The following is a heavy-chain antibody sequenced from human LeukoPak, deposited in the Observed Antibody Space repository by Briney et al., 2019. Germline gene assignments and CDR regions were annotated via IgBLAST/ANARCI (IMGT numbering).Heavy chain of an antibody. Sequence: DPGGSLRLSCAASGFTFSSSGMHWVRQAPGKGLEWVGRIKSKTDGGTTDYAAPVKGRFTISRDDSKNTLYLQMNSLKTEDTAVYYCTTRIVGATTVDYWGQGTLVTVSS. D-gene: IGHD1-26*01. CDR3: TTRIVGATTVDY. CDR2: IKSKTDGGTT. J-gene: IGHJ4*02. V-gene: IGHV3-15*01. CDR1: GFTFSSSG.